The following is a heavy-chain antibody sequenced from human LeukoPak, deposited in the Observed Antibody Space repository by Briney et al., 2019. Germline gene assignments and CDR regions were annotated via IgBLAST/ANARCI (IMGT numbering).Heavy chain of an antibody. CDR3: AKDRGGYGSGSYLDAFDT. CDR2: ISGSGGST. D-gene: IGHD3-10*01. J-gene: IGHJ3*02. Sequence: GGSLRLSCAASGFTFNSYAMSWVRQAPGKGLEWVSAISGSGGSTYYADSVKGRFTISRDNSKNTLYLQMNSLRAEDTAVYYCAKDRGGYGSGSYLDAFDTWGQGTMVTVSS. CDR1: GFTFNSYA. V-gene: IGHV3-23*01.